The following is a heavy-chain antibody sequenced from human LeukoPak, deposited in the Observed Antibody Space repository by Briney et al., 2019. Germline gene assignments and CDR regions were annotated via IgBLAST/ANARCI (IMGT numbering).Heavy chain of an antibody. CDR3: AKDPNWGVALYYFDY. CDR2: ISGSGGST. Sequence: GGSLRLSCAASGFTFSSYAMSWVRRAPGKGLEWVSAISGSGGSTYYADSVKGRFTISRDNSKNTLYLQMNSLGAEDTAVYYCAKDPNWGVALYYFDYWGQGTLVTVSS. D-gene: IGHD7-27*01. CDR1: GFTFSSYA. J-gene: IGHJ4*02. V-gene: IGHV3-23*01.